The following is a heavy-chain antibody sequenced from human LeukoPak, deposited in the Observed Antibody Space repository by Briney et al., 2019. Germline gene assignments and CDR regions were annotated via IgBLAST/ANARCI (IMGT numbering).Heavy chain of an antibody. Sequence: GGSLRLSCAASGFAFSSYGMSWVRQAPGKGLEWVSGISNSGGNTYYADSVKGRFTISRDNSKNTLYLQMNSLRAEDSAVYYCARDGPSIAADFDCWGQGTLVTVSS. CDR1: GFAFSSYG. D-gene: IGHD6-6*01. CDR3: ARDGPSIAADFDC. CDR2: ISNSGGNT. J-gene: IGHJ4*02. V-gene: IGHV3-23*01.